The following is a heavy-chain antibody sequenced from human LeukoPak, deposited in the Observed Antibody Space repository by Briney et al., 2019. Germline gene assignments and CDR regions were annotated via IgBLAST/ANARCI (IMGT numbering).Heavy chain of an antibody. CDR2: ISGSGSNI. V-gene: IGHV3-48*03. J-gene: IGHJ6*02. D-gene: IGHD6-19*01. CDR1: GFTFSSYD. Sequence: GGSLRLSCAASGFTFSSYDMKWVRQAPGKGLEWVSHISGSGSNIGYADSVKGRFTISRDNAKNSLYLQMNSLRAEDTGVYYCARGSVAGNYYYYGMDVWGQGTTVTVSS. CDR3: ARGSVAGNYYYYGMDV.